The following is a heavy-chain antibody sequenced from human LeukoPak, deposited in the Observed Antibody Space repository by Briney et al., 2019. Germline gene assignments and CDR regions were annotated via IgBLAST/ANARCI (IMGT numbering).Heavy chain of an antibody. V-gene: IGHV3-7*03. CDR3: ARGSSFGAY. D-gene: IGHD3-3*01. CDR2: INQDGSER. CDR1: GFTFRDHW. Sequence: GGSLRLSCAASGFTFRDHWMHWVRQAPGKGLEWVANINQDGSERYYVDPVKGRFTISRDNTRNSLYLQMNSLRAEGTAVYYCARGSSFGAYWGQGTLVTVSS. J-gene: IGHJ4*02.